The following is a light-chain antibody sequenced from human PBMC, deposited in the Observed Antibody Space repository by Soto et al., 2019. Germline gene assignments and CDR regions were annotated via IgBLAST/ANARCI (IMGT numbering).Light chain of an antibody. J-gene: IGLJ2*01. CDR1: SSDVGSYNL. Sequence: QSALTQPASVSGSPGQSITISCTGSSSDVGSYNLVSWYQQLPGEAPKLMIYEGSKRPSGVSNRFSGSKSGNTAALTISGLQDEDEADYYCCSFERSSTLVFGGGTKLTVL. CDR3: CSFERSSTLV. CDR2: EGS. V-gene: IGLV2-23*01.